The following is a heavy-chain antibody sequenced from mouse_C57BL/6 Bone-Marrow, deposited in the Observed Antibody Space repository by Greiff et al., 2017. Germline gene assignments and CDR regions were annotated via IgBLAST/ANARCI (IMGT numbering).Heavy chain of an antibody. J-gene: IGHJ2*01. D-gene: IGHD1-1*01. V-gene: IGHV1-55*01. CDR2: IYPGSGST. CDR3: ARRDYYGPYYFDY. CDR1: GYTFTSYW. Sequence: QVHVKQPGAELVKPGASVKMPCKASGYTFTSYWITWVKQRPGQGLEWIGDIYPGSGSTNYNEKFKSKATLTVDTSSSTAYMQLSSLTSEDSAVYYCARRDYYGPYYFDYWGQGTTLTVSS.